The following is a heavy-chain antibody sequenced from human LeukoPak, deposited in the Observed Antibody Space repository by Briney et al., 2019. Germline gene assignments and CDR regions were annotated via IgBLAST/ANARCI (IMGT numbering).Heavy chain of an antibody. CDR1: GYTFTGYY. J-gene: IGHJ4*02. Sequence: GASVKVSCKASGYTFTGYYMHWVRQAPGQGLEWMGWINPNSGGTNCAQKFQGRVTMTRDTSISTAYMELSRLRSDDTAVYYCARNCGGDCYGAYYFDYWGQGTLVTVSS. D-gene: IGHD2-21*01. CDR2: INPNSGGT. V-gene: IGHV1-2*02. CDR3: ARNCGGDCYGAYYFDY.